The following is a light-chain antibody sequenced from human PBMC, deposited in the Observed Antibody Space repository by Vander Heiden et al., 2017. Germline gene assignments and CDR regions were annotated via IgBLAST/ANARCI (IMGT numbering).Light chain of an antibody. CDR2: RNS. J-gene: IGLJ2*01. V-gene: IGLV1-47*01. Sequence: HSALPQPPSASGTPGQRVTISCSGSSSNIGSNSVFWYQHLPGTAPKLLIYRNSHRPSGVPDRFSGSKSGTSASLAISGLRSEDDADYYCAAWDDSLSGVEFGGGTKLTVL. CDR3: AAWDDSLSGVE. CDR1: SSNIGSNS.